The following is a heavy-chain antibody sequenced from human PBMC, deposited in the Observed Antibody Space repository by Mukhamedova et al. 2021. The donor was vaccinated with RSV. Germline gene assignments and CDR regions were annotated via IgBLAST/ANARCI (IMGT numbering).Heavy chain of an antibody. D-gene: IGHD3-10*01. CDR2: ISYDGSNK. CDR3: ARGRDMVRGVITPEYYYYYGMDV. J-gene: IGHJ6*02. Sequence: GLEWVAVISYDGSNKYYADSVKGRFTISRDNSKNTLYLQMNSLRAEDTAVYYCARGRDMVRGVITPEYYYYYGMDVWGQGTTVTV. V-gene: IGHV3-30*04.